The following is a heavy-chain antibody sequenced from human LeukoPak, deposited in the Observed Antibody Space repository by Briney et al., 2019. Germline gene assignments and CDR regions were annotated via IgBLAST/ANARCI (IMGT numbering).Heavy chain of an antibody. D-gene: IGHD5-12*01. J-gene: IGHJ4*02. V-gene: IGHV3-23*01. CDR1: GFTFSSYA. CDR3: ARVGYQHYFDY. CDR2: ISGGGGTT. Sequence: PGGSLRLSCAASGFTFSSYAMNWVRQAPGKGLEWVSAISGGGGTTYYADSVKGRFTISRDNAKNTLYLQMNSLRAEDTAVYYCARVGYQHYFDYWGQGTLVTVSS.